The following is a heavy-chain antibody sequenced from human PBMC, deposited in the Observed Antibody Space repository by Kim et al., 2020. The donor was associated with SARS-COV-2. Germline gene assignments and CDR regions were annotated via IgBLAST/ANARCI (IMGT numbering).Heavy chain of an antibody. Sequence: ASVKVSCKASGYTFTSYYIHWVRQAPGQGLEWMGIINPGTASTNYAQKFQGRVTMTRDTSTSTVYMELNSLRSEDTTVYYCVRGTYYYDSSGYRAGGWFDPRCQGNPVSVYS. V-gene: IGHV1-46*01. D-gene: IGHD3-22*01. CDR2: INPGTAST. J-gene: IGHJ5*02. CDR3: VRGTYYYDSSGYRAGGWFDP. CDR1: GYTFTSYY.